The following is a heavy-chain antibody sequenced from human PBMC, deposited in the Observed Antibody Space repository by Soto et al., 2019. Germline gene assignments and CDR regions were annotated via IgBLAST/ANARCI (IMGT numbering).Heavy chain of an antibody. V-gene: IGHV5-51*01. CDR1: GYSFTSYW. J-gene: IGHJ5*02. D-gene: IGHD1-1*01. Sequence: PGESLKISCKGSGYSFTSYWIGWVRHMPGKGLEWMGIIYPGDSDTRYSPSSQGQVTISADKSISTAYLQWSSLKASDTAMYYCSRPENWNDPRSNWFDPWGQGTLVSVPS. CDR2: IYPGDSDT. CDR3: SRPENWNDPRSNWFDP.